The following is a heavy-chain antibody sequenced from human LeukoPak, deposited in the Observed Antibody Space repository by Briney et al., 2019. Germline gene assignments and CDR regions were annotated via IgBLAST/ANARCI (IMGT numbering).Heavy chain of an antibody. J-gene: IGHJ6*03. CDR1: GYTFTSYD. D-gene: IGHD6-13*01. Sequence: ASVKVSCKASGYTFTSYDINWVRQATGQGLEWMGWMNPNSGNTGYAQKFQGRVTITRNTSISTAYMELSSLRSEDTAVYYCARGRAAAGTRSWTGRYYYYMDVWGKGTTVTVSS. CDR3: ARGRAAAGTRSWTGRYYYYMDV. CDR2: MNPNSGNT. V-gene: IGHV1-8*01.